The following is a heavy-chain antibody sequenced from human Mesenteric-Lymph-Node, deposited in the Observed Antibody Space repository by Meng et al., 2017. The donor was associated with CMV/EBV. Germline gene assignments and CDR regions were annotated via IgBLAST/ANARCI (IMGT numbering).Heavy chain of an antibody. J-gene: IGHJ5*02. V-gene: IGHV3-33*01. CDR1: TFSSYG. CDR2: IWYDGTNK. D-gene: IGHD3-10*01. Sequence: TFSSYGMHWSRQAPGKGLGWVAVIWYDGTNKYYADSVKGRFTISRDNSKSTLYLQINSLTAEDTAMYYCARQYGSGTYAQYNWFDPWGQGTLVTVSS. CDR3: ARQYGSGTYAQYNWFDP.